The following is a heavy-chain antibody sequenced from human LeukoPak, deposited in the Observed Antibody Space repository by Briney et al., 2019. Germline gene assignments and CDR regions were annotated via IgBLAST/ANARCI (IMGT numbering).Heavy chain of an antibody. V-gene: IGHV4-39*01. J-gene: IGHJ4*02. CDR1: GGSISTSSYY. Sequence: SETLSPTCTVSGGSISTSSYYWGWIRQPPGKGLEWIGNIHNSESTYYNPSLKSRVTMSVDTSKNQFSLKLSSVTAADTAAYYCARQVTFGYAFAYYFDYWGQGSLVTVSS. D-gene: IGHD5-18*01. CDR3: ARQVTFGYAFAYYFDY. CDR2: IHNSEST.